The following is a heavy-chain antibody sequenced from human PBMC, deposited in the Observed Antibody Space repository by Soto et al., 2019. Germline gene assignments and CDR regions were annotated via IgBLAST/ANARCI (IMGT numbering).Heavy chain of an antibody. J-gene: IGHJ6*02. CDR1: GGSISIFY. V-gene: IGHV4-59*01. D-gene: IGHD6-13*01. CDR2: IYWSGGT. Sequence: QVQLQESGPGLVKPSETLSLTCTVSGGSISIFYWSWIRQPPGKGLEWIGYIYWSGGTNYNPSLKSRVTISVDTSKNQCSLKLSSVTAADTAVYYCARGAGSSIWDNMAVWGQGTTVTVSS. CDR3: ARGAGSSIWDNMAV.